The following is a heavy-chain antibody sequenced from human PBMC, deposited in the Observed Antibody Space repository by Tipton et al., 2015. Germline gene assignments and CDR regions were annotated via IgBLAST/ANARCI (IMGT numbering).Heavy chain of an antibody. V-gene: IGHV4-59*01. CDR1: GAFINSYY. CDR2: IHYSGSI. Sequence: TLSLTCTVSGAFINSYYWSWIRQPPGKGLEWVGYIHYSGSINYNPSLKSRVAISVDTSKNQFSLTLKSVTAADTAVYYCARARGRHGGLFDSWGQGTLVTVSS. J-gene: IGHJ4*02. CDR3: ARARGRHGGLFDS. D-gene: IGHD4-23*01.